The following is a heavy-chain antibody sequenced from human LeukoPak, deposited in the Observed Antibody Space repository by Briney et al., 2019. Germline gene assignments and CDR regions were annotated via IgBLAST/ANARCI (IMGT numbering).Heavy chain of an antibody. Sequence: ASVKVSCKASGYTFTSYYMHWVRQAPGQGLEWMGIINPSGGSTSYAQKFQGRVTITADESTSTAYMELSSLRSEDTAVYYCALGYSYGPVDYWGQGTLVTVSS. D-gene: IGHD5-18*01. CDR1: GYTFTSYY. CDR3: ALGYSYGPVDY. J-gene: IGHJ4*02. V-gene: IGHV1-46*01. CDR2: INPSGGST.